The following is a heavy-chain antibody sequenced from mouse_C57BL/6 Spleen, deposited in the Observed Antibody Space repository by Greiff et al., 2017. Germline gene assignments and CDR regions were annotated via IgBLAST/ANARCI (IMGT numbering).Heavy chain of an antibody. CDR2: FHPCTDGT. V-gene: IGHV1-42*01. D-gene: IGHD1-1*01. J-gene: IGHJ1*03. CDR3: ARRGSPYWYCDV. CDR1: GYSFTAYS. Sequence: VQLVESGPALVKPGASVTISCMASGYSFTAYSINWVKQSPEKSLAWIGEFHPCTDGTTYNQKLKATATLTVEKSSSTVYMELKSLTSAYSAVYYCARRGSPYWYCDVWGTVTTVTVSS.